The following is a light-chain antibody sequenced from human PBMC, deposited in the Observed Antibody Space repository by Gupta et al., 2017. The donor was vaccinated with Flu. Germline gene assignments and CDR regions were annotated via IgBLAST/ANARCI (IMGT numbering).Light chain of an antibody. CDR2: EDY. V-gene: IGLV6-57*03. J-gene: IGLJ2*01. CDR3: QSYDSNNWV. Sequence: NFMLTHPHSVSESPWKTVTISCTRSSGSIASNYVQWYQQRPGSAPNTFIYEDYQRPSGVPDRFSGSKYSTSNSATLTISGAEDEAEADYYGQSYDSNNWVFGGGTKLTVL. CDR1: SGSIASNY.